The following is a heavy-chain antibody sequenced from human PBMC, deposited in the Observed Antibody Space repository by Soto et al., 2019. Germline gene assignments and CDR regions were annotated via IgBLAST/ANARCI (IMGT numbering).Heavy chain of an antibody. D-gene: IGHD2-2*01. Sequence: GESLKISCKGSGYSFTSYWIGWVRQMPGKGLEWMGIIYPGDSDTRYSPSFQGQVTISGDKSISTAYLQWSSLKASDTAMYYCARQYCSSTSRYQAFDYWGQGTLVTVSS. CDR3: ARQYCSSTSRYQAFDY. J-gene: IGHJ4*02. CDR1: GYSFTSYW. CDR2: IYPGDSDT. V-gene: IGHV5-51*01.